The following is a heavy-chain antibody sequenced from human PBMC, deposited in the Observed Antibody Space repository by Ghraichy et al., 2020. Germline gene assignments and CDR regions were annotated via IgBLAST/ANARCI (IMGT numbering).Heavy chain of an antibody. CDR2: ISSSSSYI. V-gene: IGHV3-21*01. Sequence: RGSLRLSCAASGFTFSSYRMNWVRQAPGKGLEWVSFISSSSSYIYYADSVKGRFTISRDNAKNSLYLQMNSLRAEDTAVYYCARDPGYCSGGRCYGDAFDIWGQGTMVTVSS. J-gene: IGHJ3*02. D-gene: IGHD2-15*01. CDR3: ARDPGYCSGGRCYGDAFDI. CDR1: GFTFSSYR.